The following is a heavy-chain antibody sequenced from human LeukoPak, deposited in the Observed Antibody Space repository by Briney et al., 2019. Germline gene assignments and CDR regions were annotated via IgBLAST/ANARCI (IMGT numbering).Heavy chain of an antibody. CDR3: ARFRGTTNTADY. CDR2: INHSGST. V-gene: IGHV4-34*01. J-gene: IGHJ4*02. Sequence: SETLSLTCAVYGGSFSGYYWSWIRQPPGKGLEWIGEINHSGSTNYNPSLKSRVTISVDTSKNQFSLKLSSVTAADTAVYYCARFRGTTNTADYWGQGTLVTVSS. CDR1: GGSFSGYY. D-gene: IGHD4-11*01.